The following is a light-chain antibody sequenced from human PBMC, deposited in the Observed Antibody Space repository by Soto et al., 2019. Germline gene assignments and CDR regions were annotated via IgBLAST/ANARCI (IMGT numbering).Light chain of an antibody. CDR1: QSVSSSY. V-gene: IGKV3-20*01. CDR3: QHYGTSRT. Sequence: EIVLTQSPGTLSLSPGERATLSCRASQSVSSSYLAWYQHKPGQAPRLLIYAASSRATGIPDRFSGSGSGTDYTLTISRLEPEYFAVYYWQHYGTSRTFGQGTKVEIK. CDR2: AAS. J-gene: IGKJ1*01.